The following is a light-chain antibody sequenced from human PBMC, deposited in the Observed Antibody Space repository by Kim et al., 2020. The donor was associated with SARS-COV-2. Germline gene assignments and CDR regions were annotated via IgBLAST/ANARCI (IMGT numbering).Light chain of an antibody. V-gene: IGLV3-1*01. CDR2: QDS. J-gene: IGLJ2*01. CDR1: RFWDKY. CDR3: QAWDSSTAV. Sequence: SHGLTAILTCCGVRFWDKYACWYQQKPGPPPVLVNDQDSRRPSGFPVRFSCSTAGNTAPLTMGGTEAKDEDYYYCQAWDSSTAVFGGGTQLTVL.